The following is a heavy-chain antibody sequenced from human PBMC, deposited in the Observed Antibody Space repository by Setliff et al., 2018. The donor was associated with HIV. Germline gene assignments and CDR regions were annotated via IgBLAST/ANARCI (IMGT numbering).Heavy chain of an antibody. Sequence: GGSLRLSCAASGFSFSSYGMNWVRQAPGKGLEWVGFIRGKGHGETTEYAASVKGRFIISRDDSKSIVYLQMNSLKTEDTAVYYCVRALSGGYCNGGNCFPFDFWGQGTLVTVSS. D-gene: IGHD2-15*01. J-gene: IGHJ4*02. CDR3: VRALSGGYCNGGNCFPFDF. CDR2: IRGKGHGETT. V-gene: IGHV3-49*04. CDR1: GFSFSSYG.